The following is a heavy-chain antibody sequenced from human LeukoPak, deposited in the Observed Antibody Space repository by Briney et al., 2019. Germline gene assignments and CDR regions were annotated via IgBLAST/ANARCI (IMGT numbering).Heavy chain of an antibody. CDR1: GYTITTYA. Sequence: ASVKVSCKASGYTITTYAITWVRQAPGQGLEWMGWIRANNGNTNYAQKLQGRVTMTTDTSTSTAYMELRSLRSDDTAVYYCARGPRNIAVVTPLQWFDPWGQGTLVTVSS. V-gene: IGHV1-18*01. CDR3: ARGPRNIAVVTPLQWFDP. CDR2: IRANNGNT. D-gene: IGHD4-23*01. J-gene: IGHJ5*02.